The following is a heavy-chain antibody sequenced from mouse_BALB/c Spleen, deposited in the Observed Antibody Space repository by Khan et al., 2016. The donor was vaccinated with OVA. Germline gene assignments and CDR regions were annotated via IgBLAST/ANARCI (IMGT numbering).Heavy chain of an antibody. V-gene: IGHV1-4*01. Sequence: QVQLQQSGAELARPGASVKMSCKASGYTFTSYTMHWVKQRPGQGLEWIGYINPSSSYPNYNQKFKDKATLTADTSSSTAYMQLSSLTSEDSAVYYCTREGAYYRSDGWFAYWGQGTLVTVSA. CDR2: INPSSSYP. CDR3: TREGAYYRSDGWFAY. D-gene: IGHD2-14*01. CDR1: GYTFTSYT. J-gene: IGHJ3*01.